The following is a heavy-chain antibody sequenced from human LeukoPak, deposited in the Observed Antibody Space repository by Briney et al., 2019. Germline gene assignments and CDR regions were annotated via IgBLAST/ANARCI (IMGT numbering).Heavy chain of an antibody. CDR2: IYHSGST. CDR1: GYSISSGYY. D-gene: IGHD1-26*01. J-gene: IGHJ5*02. Sequence: SETLSLTCTVSGYSISSGYYWGWIRQPPGKGLEWIGSIYHSGSTYYNPSLKSRVTLSVDTSKNQFSLRLTSVTAADTAVYYCARDKTNTWEYSWFDPWGQGTLVTVSS. V-gene: IGHV4-38-2*02. CDR3: ARDKTNTWEYSWFDP.